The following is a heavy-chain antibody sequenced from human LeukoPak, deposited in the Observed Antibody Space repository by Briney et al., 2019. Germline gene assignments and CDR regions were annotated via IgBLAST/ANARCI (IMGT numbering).Heavy chain of an antibody. Sequence: GSLRLSCAASGFTFSSYAMSWIRQPPGKGLEWIGYIYYSGSTNYNPSLKSRVTISVDTSKNQFSLKLSSVTATDTAVYYCARGRDGYNWAFDSWGQGTLVTVSS. J-gene: IGHJ4*02. D-gene: IGHD5-24*01. CDR2: IYYSGST. CDR1: GFTFSSYA. CDR3: ARGRDGYNWAFDS. V-gene: IGHV4-59*01.